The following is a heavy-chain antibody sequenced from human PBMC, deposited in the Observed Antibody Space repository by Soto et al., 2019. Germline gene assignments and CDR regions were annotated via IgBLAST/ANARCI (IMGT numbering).Heavy chain of an antibody. V-gene: IGHV3-11*01. D-gene: IGHD5-18*01. CDR2: ISSSGSTI. J-gene: IGHJ4*02. CDR1: GFTFSDYY. Sequence: QVQLVESGGGLVKPGGSLRLSCAASGFTFSDYYMSWIRQAPGKGLEWVSYISSSGSTIYYADSVKGRFTISRDNAKNSLYLQMNSLRAEDTTVYYCARDPQLVIQLWSGVCDYWGQGTLVTVSS. CDR3: ARDPQLVIQLWSGVCDY.